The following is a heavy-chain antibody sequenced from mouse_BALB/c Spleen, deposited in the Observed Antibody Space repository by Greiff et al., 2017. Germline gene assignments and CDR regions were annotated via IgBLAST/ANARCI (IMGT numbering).Heavy chain of an antibody. J-gene: IGHJ3*01. V-gene: IGHV14-3*02. CDR3: HRYDDAY. CDR2: IDPANGNT. Sequence: EVKLMESGAELVKPGASVKLSCTASGFNIKDTYMHWVKQRPEQGLEWIGRIDPANGNTKYDPKFQGKATITADTSSNTAYLQLSSLTSEDTAVYYCHRYDDAYWGQGTLVTVSA. D-gene: IGHD2-14*01. CDR1: GFNIKDTY.